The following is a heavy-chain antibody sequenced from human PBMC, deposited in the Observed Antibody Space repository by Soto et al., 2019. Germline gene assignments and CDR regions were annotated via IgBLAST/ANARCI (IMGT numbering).Heavy chain of an antibody. V-gene: IGHV5-10-1*01. J-gene: IGHJ6*02. CDR2: IDPSDSYT. D-gene: IGHD1-1*01. CDR3: ARHVAGYNSLGFPNYYYYGMDV. CDR1: GYSFTSYW. Sequence: PGESLKISCKGSGYSFTSYWISWVRQMPWKGLEWMGRIDPSDSYTNYSPSFQGHVTISADKSISTAYLQWSSLKASDTAMYYCARHVAGYNSLGFPNYYYYGMDVWGQGTTVTVSS.